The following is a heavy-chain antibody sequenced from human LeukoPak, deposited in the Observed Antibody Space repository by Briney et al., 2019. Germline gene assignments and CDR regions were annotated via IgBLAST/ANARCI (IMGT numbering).Heavy chain of an antibody. J-gene: IGHJ4*02. Sequence: GGSLRLSCSASGFTFSDYDMNWVRQAPGKGLEWVSSISGLSTHIYYGDSVKGRFSISRDNAKNSVYLQMNSLGVEDTAIFYCGRAFPPLRTSSAGDLWGQGILVTVSS. CDR2: ISGLSTHI. D-gene: IGHD3-16*01. CDR1: GFTFSDYD. CDR3: GRAFPPLRTSSAGDL. V-gene: IGHV3-69-1*02.